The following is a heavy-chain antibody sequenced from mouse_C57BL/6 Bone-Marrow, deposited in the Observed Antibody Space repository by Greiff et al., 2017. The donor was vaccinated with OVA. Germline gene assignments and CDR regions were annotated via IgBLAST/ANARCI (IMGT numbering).Heavy chain of an antibody. Sequence: VQLKQSGTVLARPGASVKMSCKTSGYTFTSYWMHWVKQRPGQGLEWIGAIYPGNSDTSYNQKFKGKAKLTAVTSASTAYLELSSLTTEDSAVYSGTSGVSGSSYVNWYFDVWGTGTTVTVSS. V-gene: IGHV1-5*01. J-gene: IGHJ1*03. CDR3: TSGVSGSSYVNWYFDV. D-gene: IGHD1-1*01. CDR2: IYPGNSDT. CDR1: GYTFTSYW.